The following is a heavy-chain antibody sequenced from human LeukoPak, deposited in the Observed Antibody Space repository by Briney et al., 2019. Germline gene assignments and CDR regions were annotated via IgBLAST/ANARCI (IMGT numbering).Heavy chain of an antibody. CDR1: GFTFSDYY. J-gene: IGHJ4*02. CDR3: ARGGETYYDFWSGYAWGYFDY. D-gene: IGHD3-3*01. V-gene: IGHV3-11*01. Sequence: GGSLRLSCAASGFTFSDYYMSWIRQAPGKGLEWVSYISSSASSIYYADSVKGRFTISRDNVKNSLYLQMNSLRAEDTAVYYCARGGETYYDFWSGYAWGYFDYWGQGTLVTVSS. CDR2: ISSSASSI.